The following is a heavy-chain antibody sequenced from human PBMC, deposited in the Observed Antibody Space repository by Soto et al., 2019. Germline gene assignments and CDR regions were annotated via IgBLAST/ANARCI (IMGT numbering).Heavy chain of an antibody. CDR3: ARVPDR. D-gene: IGHD2-2*01. V-gene: IGHV4-39*07. CDR1: GGSINSAYY. Sequence: SETLSLTCAVSGGSINSAYYWGWIRQPPGKGLEWIGSIYYSGSTSYNPSLKSRVTISADTSKNQFSLKLSSVTAADTAVYYCARVPDRWGQGTLVTSPQ. J-gene: IGHJ5*02. CDR2: IYYSGST.